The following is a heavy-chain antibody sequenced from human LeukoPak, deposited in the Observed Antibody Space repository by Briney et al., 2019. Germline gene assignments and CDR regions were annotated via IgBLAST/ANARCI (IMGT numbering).Heavy chain of an antibody. J-gene: IGHJ4*02. V-gene: IGHV3-30*02. D-gene: IGHD2-8*02. CDR1: GFNFSIYG. CDR3: AKLSTGYDSDFDN. Sequence: PGGSLRLSCAASGFNFSIYGMHWVRQAPGKGLEWVAFIRLDGDKVSYADSVKGRFTISRDNSKNTLYLQMNSLRSEDMAVYYCAKLSTGYDSDFDNWGQGSLVVVSS. CDR2: IRLDGDKV.